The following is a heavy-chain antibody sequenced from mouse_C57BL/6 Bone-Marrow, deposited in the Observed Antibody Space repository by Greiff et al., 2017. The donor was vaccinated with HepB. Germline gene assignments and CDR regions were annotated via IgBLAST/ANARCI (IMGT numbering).Heavy chain of an antibody. CDR1: GFTFTDYY. CDR3: ASSYYYGSSYFYAMDY. CDR2: IRNKANGYTT. Sequence: EVKLMESGGGLVQPGGSLSLSCAASGFTFTDYYMSWVRQPPGKALEWLGFIRNKANGYTTEYSASVKGRFTISRDNSQSILYLQMNALRAEDSATYYCASSYYYGSSYFYAMDYWGQGTSVTVSS. V-gene: IGHV7-3*01. J-gene: IGHJ4*01. D-gene: IGHD1-1*01.